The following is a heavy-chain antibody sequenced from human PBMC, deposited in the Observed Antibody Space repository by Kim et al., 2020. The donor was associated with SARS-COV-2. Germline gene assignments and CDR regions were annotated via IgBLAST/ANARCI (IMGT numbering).Heavy chain of an antibody. V-gene: IGHV4-34*01. Sequence: HRGSTNSHPSLKGRGTISTETSRNQFSLKLRSVTAADTAVYYCARRRAFDIWGQGTMVTVSS. CDR3: ARRRAFDI. CDR2: HRGST. J-gene: IGHJ3*02.